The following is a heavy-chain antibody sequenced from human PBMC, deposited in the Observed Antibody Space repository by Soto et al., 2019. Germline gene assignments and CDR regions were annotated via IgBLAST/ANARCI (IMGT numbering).Heavy chain of an antibody. J-gene: IGHJ4*02. Sequence: GPLRISCTAASFRFGHYAITWLRQAPGKGLEWLSTLAVPYTGPEKFYADSVNGRPIISRDDSRNTVYLELNSLRVDDSAGYYCAKDWGRIAVAGWTYLGRGTLVIVSS. CDR1: SFRFGHYA. D-gene: IGHD6-19*01. CDR2: TLAVPYTGPEK. V-gene: IGHV3-23*05. CDR3: AKDWGRIAVAGWTY.